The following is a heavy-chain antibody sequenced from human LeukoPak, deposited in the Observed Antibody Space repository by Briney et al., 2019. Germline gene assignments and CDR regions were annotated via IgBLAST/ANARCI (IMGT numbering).Heavy chain of an antibody. V-gene: IGHV3-23*01. J-gene: IGHJ4*02. CDR1: GFTFSSYA. Sequence: GGSLRLSCAASGFTFSSYAMSWVRQAPGKGLEWVSAISGSGSTTYYADPVKGRFTISRDNSKNTLYLQMNSLRAEDTAVYYCARGGGIVVVVAAVTRNAYYFDYWGQGTLVTVSS. CDR3: ARGGGIVVVVAAVTRNAYYFDY. CDR2: ISGSGSTT. D-gene: IGHD2-15*01.